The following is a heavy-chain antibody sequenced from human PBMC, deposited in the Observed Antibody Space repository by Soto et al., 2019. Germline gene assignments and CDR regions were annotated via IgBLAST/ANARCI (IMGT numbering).Heavy chain of an antibody. V-gene: IGHV3-48*01. CDR1: LFTFSSYS. Sequence: PAWSLRLSCSSSLFTFSSYSLNLVLHPPFKLLEWFSYISTSSSTIYYADSVKGRFTISRDNAKNSLYLQMNSLRAEDTAVYYCVNWRWLQLGGTYHNVYFDYWGQGTLVTVSS. CDR2: ISTSSSTI. J-gene: IGHJ4*02. CDR3: VNWRWLQLGGTYHNVYFDY. D-gene: IGHD5-12*01.